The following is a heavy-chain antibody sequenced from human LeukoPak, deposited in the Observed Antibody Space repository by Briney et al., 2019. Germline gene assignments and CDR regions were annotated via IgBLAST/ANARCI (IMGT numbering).Heavy chain of an antibody. Sequence: GGSLRLSCAASGFTFSIYSMNWVRQAPGKGLEWVSSIYRNSYIYYADSVKGRFTISRDNAENSLYLQMNSLRAEDTAVYYCVREGGYCYCYSCRYCDQWGRGTLDSVSS. D-gene: IGHD3-16*02. V-gene: IGHV3-21*01. CDR3: VREGGYCYCYSCRYCDQ. J-gene: IGHJ4*02. CDR1: GFTFSIYS. CDR2: IYRNSYI.